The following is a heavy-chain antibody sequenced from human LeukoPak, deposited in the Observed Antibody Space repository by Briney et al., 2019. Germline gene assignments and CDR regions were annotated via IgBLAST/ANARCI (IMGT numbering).Heavy chain of an antibody. CDR1: GFTFTAYW. Sequence: GGALRLSCATSGFTFTAYWLTWVHQAPGKGLQWVAQISQDGTETYFLDSVRGRFTISRDHAKKSVFLQINSLRVEDTAVYYCTHGIYRTSYWGQGTLVTVSS. V-gene: IGHV3-7*01. CDR2: ISQDGTET. D-gene: IGHD4-4*01. J-gene: IGHJ4*02. CDR3: THGIYRTSY.